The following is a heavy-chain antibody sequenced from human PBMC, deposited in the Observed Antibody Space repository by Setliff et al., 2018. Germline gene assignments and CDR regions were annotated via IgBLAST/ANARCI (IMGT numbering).Heavy chain of an antibody. CDR2: INSDGSST. D-gene: IGHD5-18*01. Sequence: GGSLRLSCAASGFTLSSYWMHWVRQAPGKGLVWVSRINSDGSSTSYADSVKGRFTISRDNAKNTLYLQMNSLRAEDTAVYYCATTRVWIPVLDSCGQGTLVTVSS. CDR1: GFTLSSYW. CDR3: ATTRVWIPVLDS. J-gene: IGHJ4*02. V-gene: IGHV3-74*01.